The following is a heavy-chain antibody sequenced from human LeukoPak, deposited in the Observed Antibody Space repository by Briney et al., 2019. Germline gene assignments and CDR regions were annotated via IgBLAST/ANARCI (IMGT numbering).Heavy chain of an antibody. V-gene: IGHV3-33*01. J-gene: IGHJ6*02. CDR1: GFTFSSYG. Sequence: PGGSLRLSCAASGFTFSSYGMHWVRQAPGKGLEWVAVIWYDGSNKYYADSVKGRFTISRDNSKNTLYLQMNSLRAEDTAVYYCARDRAHPQPKRVRGNSGMDVWGQGTTVTVSS. CDR3: ARDRAHPQPKRVRGNSGMDV. D-gene: IGHD2-2*01. CDR2: IWYDGSNK.